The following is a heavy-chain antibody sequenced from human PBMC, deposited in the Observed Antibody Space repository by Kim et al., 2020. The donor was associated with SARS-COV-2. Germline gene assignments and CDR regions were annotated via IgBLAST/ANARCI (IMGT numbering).Heavy chain of an antibody. J-gene: IGHJ6*01. V-gene: IGHV1-8*01. CDR2: IDPHSGNT. CDR1: GYTFSSYD. CDR3: ARGQLRYFYWLSAHYYFYAMDV. Sequence: ASVKVSCKASGYTFSSYDINWVRQATGQGLEWMGWIDPHSGNTAYAKKFQGRVTMTRDTSISTLYMELSSLKSEDTAVYYCARGQLRYFYWLSAHYYFYAMDVWGQGTTVTVSS. D-gene: IGHD3-9*01.